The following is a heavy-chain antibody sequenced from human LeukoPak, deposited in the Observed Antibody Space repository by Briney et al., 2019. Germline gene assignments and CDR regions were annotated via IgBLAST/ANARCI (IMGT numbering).Heavy chain of an antibody. CDR1: GTSFNNYL. Sequence: KLGESLNFSRKASGTSFNNYLISGVRHMRQKGQEWIGMIDTTDSDTKSNQCFQGNVTISLDKTTSTALRQWSGQGASDTAMYYWVRLGRYGIDYWGQGALVTVSS. CDR3: VRLGRYGIDY. J-gene: IGHJ4*02. CDR2: IDTTDSDT. V-gene: IGHV5-10-1*01. D-gene: IGHD3-10*01.